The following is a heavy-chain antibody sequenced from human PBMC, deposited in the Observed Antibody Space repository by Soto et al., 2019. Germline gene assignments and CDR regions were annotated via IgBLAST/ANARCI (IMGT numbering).Heavy chain of an antibody. Sequence: QVQLQESGPGLVNPSQTLSLTCTVSGGSISSGGYYWSWIRQHPGKGMEWIGYIYYSGSTYYHPSLKSRVTISVDTSKNQFSLKLSSVTAADTAVYYCARDSNYVYFQHWGQGTLVTVSS. CDR3: ARDSNYVYFQH. CDR1: GGSISSGGYY. J-gene: IGHJ1*01. D-gene: IGHD4-4*01. CDR2: IYYSGST. V-gene: IGHV4-31*03.